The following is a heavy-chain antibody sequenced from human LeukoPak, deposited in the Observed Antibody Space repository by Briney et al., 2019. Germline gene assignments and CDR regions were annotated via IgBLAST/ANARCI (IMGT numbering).Heavy chain of an antibody. CDR1: GGSISSYY. Sequence: SETLSLTCTVSGGSISSYYWSWIRQPPGKGLEWIGSIYYSGSTYYNPSLKSRVTISVDTSKNQFSLKLSSVTAADTAVYYCARHGGRYQLLYLEFDYWGQGTLVTVSS. CDR2: IYYSGST. D-gene: IGHD2-2*02. V-gene: IGHV4-39*01. J-gene: IGHJ4*02. CDR3: ARHGGRYQLLYLEFDY.